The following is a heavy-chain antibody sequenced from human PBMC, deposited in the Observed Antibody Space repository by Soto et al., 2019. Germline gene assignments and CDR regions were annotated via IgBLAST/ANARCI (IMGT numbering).Heavy chain of an antibody. V-gene: IGHV3-23*01. J-gene: IGHJ6*02. Sequence: EAQLLESGGGLVQPGGSLRLSCAGSGFTFGDYAMNWVRQAPGKGLEWVAGISGGASTTYYADSVKGRFSIARDNSANTLSLQMHSLRAEDTAIYYCARLHSHGTYGMDVWGQGTTVTVSS. CDR3: ARLHSHGTYGMDV. D-gene: IGHD5-18*01. CDR1: GFTFGDYA. CDR2: ISGGASTT.